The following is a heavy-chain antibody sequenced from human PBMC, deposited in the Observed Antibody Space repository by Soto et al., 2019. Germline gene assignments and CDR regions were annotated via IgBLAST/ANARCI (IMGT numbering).Heavy chain of an antibody. Sequence: AAVKVSCKASGYTFTVYYMHWLRQAPGQGLEWMGWINPKSGGTMYPQKFQGRVTMTWDTSISTAYMALTRLRSDDTAVYYCARDLAKGGGSAGFDYWGQGTLVTVSS. J-gene: IGHJ4*02. D-gene: IGHD1-26*01. CDR1: GYTFTVYY. CDR3: ARDLAKGGGSAGFDY. V-gene: IGHV1-2*02. CDR2: INPKSGGT.